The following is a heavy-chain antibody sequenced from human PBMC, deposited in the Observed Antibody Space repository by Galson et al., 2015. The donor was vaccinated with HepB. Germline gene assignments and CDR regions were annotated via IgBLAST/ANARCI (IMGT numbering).Heavy chain of an antibody. J-gene: IGHJ5*02. D-gene: IGHD6-13*01. V-gene: IGHV1-8*01. CDR3: ARVGVGYSSSWYWFDP. CDR2: MNPNSGNT. CDR1: GSTFTSYD. Sequence: SVKVSCKASGSTFTSYDINWVRQATGQGLEWMGWMNPNSGNTGYAQKFQGRVTMTRNTSISTAYMELSSLRSEDTAVYYCARVGVGYSSSWYWFDPWGQGTLVTVSS.